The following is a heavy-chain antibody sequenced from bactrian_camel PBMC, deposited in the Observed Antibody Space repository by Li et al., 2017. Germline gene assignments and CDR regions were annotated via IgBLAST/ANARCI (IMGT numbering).Heavy chain of an antibody. J-gene: IGHJ6*01. V-gene: IGHV3S1*01. CDR3: AADASVYDCYSFSWRRGDQFGY. CDR2: TYTGDESRI. D-gene: IGHD1*01. Sequence: VQLVESGGGSVQAGGSLRLSCTASTSEFSEHCMGWFRQAPGKGREAVAATYTGDESRIFYRDFVEGRFTISQDIAKNTVYLQMNSLTPEDTAMYYCAADASVYDCYSFSWRRGDQFGYWGQGTQVTVS. CDR1: TSEFSEHC.